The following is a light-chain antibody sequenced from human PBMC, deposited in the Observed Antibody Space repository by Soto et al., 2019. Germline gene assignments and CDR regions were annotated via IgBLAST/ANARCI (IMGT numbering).Light chain of an antibody. J-gene: IGLJ3*02. CDR1: SSNIGSHY. CDR2: RDG. CDR3: AVWDASLTGWV. V-gene: IGLV1-47*01. Sequence: QSALTQPPSASGTPGQSLTISCAGSSSNIGSHYVYWYQHLPGTAPKLLIFRDGQRPSGVPDRFFGSKSGTSASLAISGLRSDDEAHYYCAVWDASLTGWVFGGGTKVTVL.